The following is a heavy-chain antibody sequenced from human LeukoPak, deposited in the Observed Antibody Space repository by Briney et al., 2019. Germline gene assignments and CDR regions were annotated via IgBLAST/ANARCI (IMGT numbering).Heavy chain of an antibody. V-gene: IGHV3-23*01. D-gene: IGHD4-17*01. CDR3: AKGRGTTVTSAANY. CDR1: GFTFSSYA. CDR2: IGGSGDNT. Sequence: QPGGSLRLSCAASGFTFSSYAMSWVRQAPGKGLEWVSSIGGSGDNTFYADSVKDRFTISRDNSKNTLFLQMNSLRAEDTAVYYCAKGRGTTVTSAANYWGQGTLVTVSS. J-gene: IGHJ4*02.